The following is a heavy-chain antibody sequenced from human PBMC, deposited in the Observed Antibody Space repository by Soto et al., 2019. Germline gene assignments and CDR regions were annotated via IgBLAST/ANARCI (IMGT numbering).Heavy chain of an antibody. Sequence: SETLSLTCTVSGYSISSGYYWGWIRQPPGKGLEWIGSIYHSGSTYYNPSLKSRVPLSVDTTKNQFPLKLSSVTAADTAVYYCARESPDCSSTSCYTDWFDPWGQGTLVTVSS. D-gene: IGHD2-2*02. CDR1: GYSISSGYY. CDR3: ARESPDCSSTSCYTDWFDP. J-gene: IGHJ5*02. V-gene: IGHV4-38-2*02. CDR2: IYHSGST.